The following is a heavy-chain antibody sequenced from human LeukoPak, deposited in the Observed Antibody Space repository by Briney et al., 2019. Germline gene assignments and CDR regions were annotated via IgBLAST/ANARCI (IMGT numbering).Heavy chain of an antibody. D-gene: IGHD6-19*01. CDR3: ARRQWRSYDAFDI. V-gene: IGHV4-38-2*01. CDR1: GYSISSGYY. J-gene: IGHJ3*02. CDR2: IYHSGST. Sequence: SETLSLTCAVSGYSISSGYYWGWIRQPPGKGLEWIGSIYHSGSTYYNPSLKSRVTISVDTSKNQFSLKLSSVTAADTAVYYCARRQWRSYDAFDIWRQGTMVTVSS.